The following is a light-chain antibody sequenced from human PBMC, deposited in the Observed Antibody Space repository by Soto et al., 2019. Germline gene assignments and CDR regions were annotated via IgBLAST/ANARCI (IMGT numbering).Light chain of an antibody. V-gene: IGKV3-15*01. J-gene: IGKJ3*01. CDR2: GAS. CDR1: QSVRSN. CDR3: QQYNNWPGT. Sequence: EIVMTQSPATLSVSPGERATLSCRASQSVRSNLAWYQQNPGQAPRLLIYGASTRLTGIPARFSGSGSGTEFTLTISSLQSEDFAVYYCQQYNNWPGTFGPGTKVDIK.